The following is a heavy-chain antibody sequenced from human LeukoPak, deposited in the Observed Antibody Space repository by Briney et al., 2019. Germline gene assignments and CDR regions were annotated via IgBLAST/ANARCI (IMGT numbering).Heavy chain of an antibody. CDR1: GGSISSDY. CDR3: ARLPSYGDPYYFDY. D-gene: IGHD4-17*01. V-gene: IGHV4-59*01. Sequence: SETLSLTCTVSGGSISSDYWSWIRQPPGKGLEWIGYISYSGTTNYNPSLKSRITISVDTSKNQFSLKLNSVTAADTAVYYCARLPSYGDPYYFDYWGQGTLVTVTS. J-gene: IGHJ4*02. CDR2: ISYSGTT.